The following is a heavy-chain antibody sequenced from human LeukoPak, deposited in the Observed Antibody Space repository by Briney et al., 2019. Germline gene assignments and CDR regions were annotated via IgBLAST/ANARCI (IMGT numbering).Heavy chain of an antibody. CDR3: ARGTPSGYSSSWYLNY. V-gene: IGHV3-33*01. D-gene: IGHD6-13*01. Sequence: GRSLRLSCAASGFTFSTYGMHWVRQAPGKGLEWVAVIWFDGSNKNYADSLKGRFTISRDNSKNTLYLQINSLRADDTAVYYCARGTPSGYSSSWYLNYWGQGTLVTVSS. CDR2: IWFDGSNK. CDR1: GFTFSTYG. J-gene: IGHJ4*02.